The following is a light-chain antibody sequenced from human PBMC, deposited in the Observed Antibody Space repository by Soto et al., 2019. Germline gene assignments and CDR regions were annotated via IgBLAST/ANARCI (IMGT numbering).Light chain of an antibody. CDR1: QSIRSN. V-gene: IGKV3-15*01. Sequence: EIVMTQSPATLSLSPWERATLSCRASQSIRSNLAWYQQKPGQAPRLVIYGASTTATRIPDSSSSGVAGAEFTTTISSLQYEDFAVYYYQQYKEWPPFTFGQGTRLEIK. CDR3: QQYKEWPPFT. J-gene: IGKJ5*01. CDR2: GAS.